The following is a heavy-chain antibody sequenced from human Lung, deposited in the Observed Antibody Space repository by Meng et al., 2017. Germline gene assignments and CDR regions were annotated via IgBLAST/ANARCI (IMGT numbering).Heavy chain of an antibody. CDR1: GYTFIRYG. Sequence: QVQLVQSGAEVKKPGASVKVSCTASGYTFIRYGISWVRQAPGQGLEWMGWISTYNGNTNYAQKFQGRVTMTTDTSTSTAYMELRSLRSDDTAVYYCAVMGLYGDYDNWYFDLWGRGTLVTVSS. D-gene: IGHD4-17*01. V-gene: IGHV1-18*01. CDR2: ISTYNGNT. J-gene: IGHJ2*01. CDR3: AVMGLYGDYDNWYFDL.